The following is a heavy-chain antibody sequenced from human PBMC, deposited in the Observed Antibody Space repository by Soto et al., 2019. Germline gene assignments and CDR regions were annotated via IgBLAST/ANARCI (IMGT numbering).Heavy chain of an antibody. D-gene: IGHD2-8*01. CDR1: AFTFSSYS. V-gene: IGHV3-21*01. Sequence: GGCLRLSCVGSAFTFSSYSLNWVRQAPGKGLEWVSSITSGSSFIDYADSVKGRFTISRDDAKNSLFLQMSSLRADDTAVYYCARSQRNGAMDVWGQGTTVTVSS. J-gene: IGHJ6*02. CDR3: ARSQRNGAMDV. CDR2: ITSGSSFI.